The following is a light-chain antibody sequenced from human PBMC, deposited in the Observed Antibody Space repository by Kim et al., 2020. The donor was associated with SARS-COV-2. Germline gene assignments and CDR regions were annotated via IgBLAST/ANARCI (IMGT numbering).Light chain of an antibody. CDR2: RAS. CDR1: QSVSSN. J-gene: IGKJ2*01. V-gene: IGKV3-15*01. CDR3: HQYNTWPYT. Sequence: SGSPGEGATLSCRASQSVSSNLAWYQQKPGQAPRLLIYRASTRATGLPARFSGRGSGTEYTLTINSLQSEDFAVYYCHQYNTWPYTFGQGTKLEI.